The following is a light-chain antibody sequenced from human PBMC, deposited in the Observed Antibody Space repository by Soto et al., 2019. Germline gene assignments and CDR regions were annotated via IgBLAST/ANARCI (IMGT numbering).Light chain of an antibody. V-gene: IGKV3D-15*01. J-gene: IGKJ4*01. CDR3: QQYTNWPPLT. Sequence: EIVMTQSPATLSVSPGERATLSCRASQSVSSIFAWYQQKPGQAPRLLIYGASTRATGIPARFSGSGSGTVFTRTISSLQYEDFEVYYCQQYTNWPPLTFGGGTKVEIK. CDR1: QSVSSI. CDR2: GAS.